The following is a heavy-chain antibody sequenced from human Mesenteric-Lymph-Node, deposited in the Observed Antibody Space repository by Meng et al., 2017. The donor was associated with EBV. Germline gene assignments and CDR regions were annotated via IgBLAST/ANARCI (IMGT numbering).Heavy chain of an antibody. CDR2: INHSGST. D-gene: IGHD5-24*01. CDR3: ARGMATII. V-gene: IGHV4-34*01. Sequence: QGTFKQWGAGPLTPSETLSLTCAVYGGSFSGYYWSGIRQPPGKGLEWIGEINHSGSTNYNPSLKSRVTISVDTSKNQFSLKLSSVTAADTAVYYCARGMATIIWGQGTLVTVSS. J-gene: IGHJ4*02. CDR1: GGSFSGYY.